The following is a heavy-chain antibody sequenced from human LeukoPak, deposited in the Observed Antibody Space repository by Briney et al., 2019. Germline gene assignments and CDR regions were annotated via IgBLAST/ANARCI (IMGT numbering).Heavy chain of an antibody. CDR2: MSYDGSNE. V-gene: IGHV3-30*18. CDR3: AKGRTRLTTTPFDY. D-gene: IGHD4-17*01. Sequence: GRSLRLSCAVSGFTFTSYGTHWVRQAPGKGLEWVAFMSYDGSNEYYADSVEGRFTMSRDNSENTLHLQMNSLRVEDTAVYYCAKGRTRLTTTPFDYWGQGTLVTVSS. J-gene: IGHJ4*02. CDR1: GFTFTSYG.